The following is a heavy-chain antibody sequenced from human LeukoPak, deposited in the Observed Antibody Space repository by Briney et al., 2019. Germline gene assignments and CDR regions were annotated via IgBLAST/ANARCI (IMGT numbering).Heavy chain of an antibody. CDR1: GFTFSSYA. D-gene: IGHD3-3*01. V-gene: IGHV3-23*01. CDR2: ISGSGGST. J-gene: IGHJ4*02. Sequence: GGSLRLSCAASGFTFSSYAMSWARQAPGKGLEWVSVISGSGGSTYYADSVKGRFTISRDTKNTLYLQMNSLRVEDTAVYYCAKVSAYDFWSGYLDYWGQGTLVTVSS. CDR3: AKVSAYDFWSGYLDY.